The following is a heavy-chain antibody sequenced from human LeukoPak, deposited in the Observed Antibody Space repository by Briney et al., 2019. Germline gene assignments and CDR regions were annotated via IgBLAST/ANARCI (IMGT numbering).Heavy chain of an antibody. CDR3: ARVLWFGDVPDAFDI. D-gene: IGHD3-10*01. Sequence: SETLSLTCTVSGGSISSYYWSWIRQPPGKGLEWIGYIYYSGSTNYNPSLKSRVTISVDTSKNQFSLKLSSVTAADTAVYYCARVLWFGDVPDAFDIWGQGTMVTVSS. CDR1: GGSISSYY. V-gene: IGHV4-59*01. CDR2: IYYSGST. J-gene: IGHJ3*02.